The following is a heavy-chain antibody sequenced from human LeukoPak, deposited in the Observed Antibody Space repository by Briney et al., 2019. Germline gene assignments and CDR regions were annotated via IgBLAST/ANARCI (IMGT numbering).Heavy chain of an antibody. CDR1: GFTFSSYA. CDR3: AKSDFHCSGGSCYSPSLEFDY. J-gene: IGHJ4*02. Sequence: GGSLRLSCAASGFTFSSYAMSWVRQAPGKGLEWVSAISGSGGSTYYADSVKGRFTISRDNSKNTLYLQMNSLRAEDTAVYYCAKSDFHCSGGSCYSPSLEFDYWGQGTLVTVSS. V-gene: IGHV3-23*01. D-gene: IGHD2-15*01. CDR2: ISGSGGST.